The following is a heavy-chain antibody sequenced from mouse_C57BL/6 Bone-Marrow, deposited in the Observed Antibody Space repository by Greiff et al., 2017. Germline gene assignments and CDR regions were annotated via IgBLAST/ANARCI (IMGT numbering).Heavy chain of an antibody. Sequence: QVQLQQPGAELVKPGASVKVSCKASGYTFTSYWMHWVKQRPGQGLEWIGRIHPSDSDTNYNQKFKGKATLTVDKSSSTAYMQLSSLTSEDSADYYCAMNYEYEGYFDVWGTGTTVTVSS. CDR3: AMNYEYEGYFDV. CDR1: GYTFTSYW. D-gene: IGHD2-4*01. V-gene: IGHV1-74*01. J-gene: IGHJ1*03. CDR2: IHPSDSDT.